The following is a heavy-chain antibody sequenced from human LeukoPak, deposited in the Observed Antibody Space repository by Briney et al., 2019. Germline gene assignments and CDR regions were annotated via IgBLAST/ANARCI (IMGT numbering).Heavy chain of an antibody. Sequence: GGSLRLSCAASGFTFSTYSMNWVRQAPGEGLEWVSYISSSGTAKYYPDSVKGRFTISRDNAKNSLYLQMNSLRAEDTAVYYCARVRTYGEHQFDPWGQGTLVTVSS. CDR3: ARVRTYGEHQFDP. CDR2: ISSSGTAK. D-gene: IGHD4-17*01. J-gene: IGHJ5*02. CDR1: GFTFSTYS. V-gene: IGHV3-48*04.